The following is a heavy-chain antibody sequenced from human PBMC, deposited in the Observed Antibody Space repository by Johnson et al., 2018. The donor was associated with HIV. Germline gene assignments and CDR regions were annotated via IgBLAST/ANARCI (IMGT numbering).Heavy chain of an antibody. CDR1: GFSFNKYW. CDR3: TTGVFHAFDI. Sequence: QVQLVESGGGVVQPGGSLLSCVGSGFSFNKYWMSWVRQAPGDRLERVAVISYDGSNKYYTDSVTGRFTISRDNTKNTVYLQMNSLRAEDTAVYYCTTGVFHAFDIWGQGTMVTVSS. D-gene: IGHD1-1*01. J-gene: IGHJ3*02. CDR2: ISYDGSNK. V-gene: IGHV3-30*14.